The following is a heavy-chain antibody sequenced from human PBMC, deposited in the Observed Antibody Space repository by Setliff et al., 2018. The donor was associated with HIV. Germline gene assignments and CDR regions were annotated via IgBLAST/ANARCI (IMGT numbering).Heavy chain of an antibody. CDR2: VYYSVNY. V-gene: IGHV4-59*11. Sequence: SETLSLTCAVSGVSISSQYWSWIRQPPGKGLEWIGFVYYSVNYNYNPSLKSRVSISVDTSKNQVSLRLTSVTAADTAVYYCATVTMVRLIGVYHMDVWGKGTTVTVSS. D-gene: IGHD3-10*01. J-gene: IGHJ6*03. CDR3: ATVTMVRLIGVYHMDV. CDR1: GVSISSQY.